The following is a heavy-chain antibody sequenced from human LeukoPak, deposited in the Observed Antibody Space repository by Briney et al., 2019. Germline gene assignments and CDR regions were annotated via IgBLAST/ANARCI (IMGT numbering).Heavy chain of an antibody. CDR3: ARERGHYYYGSGSYRDWFGP. CDR2: IYTSGST. D-gene: IGHD3-10*01. J-gene: IGHJ5*02. CDR1: GGSISSGSYY. Sequence: SEXLSLTCTVSGGSISSGSYYWRWIRQPAGKGLEWIGRIYTSGSTNYNPSLKSRVTISVDTSKNQFSLKLSSVTAADTAVYYCARERGHYYYGSGSYRDWFGPWGQGTLVTVSS. V-gene: IGHV4-61*02.